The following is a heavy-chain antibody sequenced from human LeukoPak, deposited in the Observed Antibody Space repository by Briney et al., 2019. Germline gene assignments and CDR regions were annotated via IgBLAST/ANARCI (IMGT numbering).Heavy chain of an antibody. V-gene: IGHV4-59*01. D-gene: IGHD3-22*01. CDR3: ARALSNHYYDSSGSDAFDI. CDR1: GGSISSYY. J-gene: IGHJ3*02. CDR2: IYYSGST. Sequence: ETLSLTCTVSGGSISSYYWSWIRQPPGKGLEWIGYIYYSGSTNYNPSLKSRVTISVDTSKNQFSLKLSSVTAADTAVYYCARALSNHYYDSSGSDAFDIWGQGTMVTVSS.